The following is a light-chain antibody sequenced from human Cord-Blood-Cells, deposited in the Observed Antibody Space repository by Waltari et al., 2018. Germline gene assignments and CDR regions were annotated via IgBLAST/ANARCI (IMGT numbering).Light chain of an antibody. Sequence: QSALTQPPSVSGSPGQSVTISCTGTRSDVGSYNRVSWYQQPPGTAPKLMIYEVSNRPSGLPDRLSGSKSGNTASVTISGLQAEDESDYYCSSYTSSSAVVFGGGTKLTV. J-gene: IGLJ2*01. V-gene: IGLV2-18*02. CDR1: RSDVGSYNR. CDR2: EVS. CDR3: SSYTSSSAVV.